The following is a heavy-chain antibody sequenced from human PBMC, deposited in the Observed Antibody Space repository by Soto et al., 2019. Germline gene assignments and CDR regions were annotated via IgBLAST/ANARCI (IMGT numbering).Heavy chain of an antibody. CDR3: ARTTRMTTMIDY. V-gene: IGHV4-59*01. Sequence: PSETLSLTCTVSNDSISSYYWSWIRQPPGKGLEWIGYVYYSGGTKYNPSLKSRLTMSLDMSKKQFSLRLTSVTAADTAVYFCARTTRMTTMIDYWGQGTQVTVSS. CDR1: NDSISSYY. D-gene: IGHD4-17*01. CDR2: VYYSGGT. J-gene: IGHJ4*02.